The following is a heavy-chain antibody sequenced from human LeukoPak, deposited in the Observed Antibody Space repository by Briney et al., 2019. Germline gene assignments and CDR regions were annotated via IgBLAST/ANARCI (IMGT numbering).Heavy chain of an antibody. CDR3: ARDMIVDY. J-gene: IGHJ4*02. CDR1: GFTFSSYS. V-gene: IGHV3-48*01. D-gene: IGHD3-22*01. CDR2: ISSSSSTI. Sequence: PGRSLRLSCAASGFTFSSYSMNWVRQAPGKGLEWVSYISSSSSTIYYADSVKGRFTISRDNAKNSLYLQMNSLRAEDTAVYYCARDMIVDYWGQGTLVTVSS.